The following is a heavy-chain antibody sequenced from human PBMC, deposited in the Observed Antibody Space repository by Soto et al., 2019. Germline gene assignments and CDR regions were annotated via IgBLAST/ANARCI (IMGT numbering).Heavy chain of an antibody. CDR1: GFTFSSYG. D-gene: IGHD2-15*01. J-gene: IGHJ6*02. Sequence: QMQVVESGGGVVQPGRSLRLSCAASGFTFSSYGMHWVRQAPGKGLEWVAVISYDGSNKYYADSVKGRFTISRDNSKNTLYLQMNSLSAEDTAVYYCAKDHGPCSGGSCPPRYYYGMDVWGQGTTVTVSS. CDR2: ISYDGSNK. CDR3: AKDHGPCSGGSCPPRYYYGMDV. V-gene: IGHV3-30*18.